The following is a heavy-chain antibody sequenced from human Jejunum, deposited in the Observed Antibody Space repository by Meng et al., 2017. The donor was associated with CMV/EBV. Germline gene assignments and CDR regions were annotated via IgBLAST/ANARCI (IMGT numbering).Heavy chain of an antibody. CDR3: ARTQDCHITSCYTGFDP. CDR2: IYSTGRT. V-gene: IGHV4-30-4*08. CDR1: SSGKYD. D-gene: IGHD2-2*01. J-gene: IGHJ5*02. Sequence: SSGKYDCSWSRQPPGKGLEWIGFIYSTGRTYYNPSLKSRLTISVDTSKNQFSLRLSSVTAADTAVYYCARTQDCHITSCYTGFDPWGQGTLVTVSS.